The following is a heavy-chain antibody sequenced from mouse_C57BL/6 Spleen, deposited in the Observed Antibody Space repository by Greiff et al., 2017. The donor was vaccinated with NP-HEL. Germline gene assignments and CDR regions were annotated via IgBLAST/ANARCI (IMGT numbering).Heavy chain of an antibody. CDR2: IRSKSNNYAT. D-gene: IGHD2-12*01. V-gene: IGHV10-1*01. CDR1: GFSFNTYA. CDR3: VRHGPSYSGAMDY. Sequence: EVQLVESGGGLVQPKGSLKLSCAASGFSFNTYAMNWVRQAPGKGLEWVARIRSKSNNYATYYADSVKDRFTISRDDSESMLYLQMNNLKTEDTAMYYCVRHGPSYSGAMDYWGQGTSVTVSS. J-gene: IGHJ4*01.